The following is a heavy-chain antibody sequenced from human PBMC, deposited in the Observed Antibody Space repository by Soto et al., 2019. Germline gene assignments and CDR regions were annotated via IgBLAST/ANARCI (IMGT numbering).Heavy chain of an antibody. D-gene: IGHD3-22*01. J-gene: IGHJ4*02. CDR3: ARQTYYYDSSGYPLDY. V-gene: IGHV5-10-1*01. Sequence: GDSLKISCKGSGYSFTSYWISWVRQMPGKGLEWMGRIDPSDSYTNYSPSFQGHVTISADKSISTAYLQWSSLKASDTAMYYCARQTYYYDSSGYPLDYWGQGTLVTVSS. CDR1: GYSFTSYW. CDR2: IDPSDSYT.